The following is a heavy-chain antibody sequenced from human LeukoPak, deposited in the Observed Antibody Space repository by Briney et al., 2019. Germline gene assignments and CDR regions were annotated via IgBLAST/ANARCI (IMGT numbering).Heavy chain of an antibody. CDR3: AREYSSSSWSDY. J-gene: IGHJ4*02. D-gene: IGHD6-6*01. CDR2: IYTSGSI. V-gene: IGHV4-61*02. CDR1: GGSISSGCYY. Sequence: PSETLSLTCTVSGGSISSGCYYWSWIRQPAGKGLEGIGRIYTSGSIHYNPSHKSRVNISVDTSKNQFSLKLSSVTAADTAVYYCAREYSSSSWSDYWGQGTLVTVSS.